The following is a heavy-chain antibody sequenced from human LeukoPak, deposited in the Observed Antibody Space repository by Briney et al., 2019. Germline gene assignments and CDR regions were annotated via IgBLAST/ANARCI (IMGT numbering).Heavy chain of an antibody. CDR3: ARDGLFYDSSGYYYDF. CDR1: GFTFSSYW. Sequence: PGGSLRLSCAASGFTFSSYWVHWVRQAPGKGLVWVSRISSEGSSISYADSVKGRFTISRDNSKNTLYLQMNSLRAEDTAVYYCARDGLFYDSSGYYYDFWGQGTLVTVSS. V-gene: IGHV3-74*01. CDR2: ISSEGSSI. D-gene: IGHD3-22*01. J-gene: IGHJ4*02.